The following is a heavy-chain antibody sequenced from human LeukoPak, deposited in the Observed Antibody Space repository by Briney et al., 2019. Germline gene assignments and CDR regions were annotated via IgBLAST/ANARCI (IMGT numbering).Heavy chain of an antibody. CDR1: GFTFSSYG. Sequence: GRSLRLSCAASGFTFSSYGMHWVRQAPGKGLEWVAVISYDGSNKYYADSVKGRFTISRDNSKNTLYLQMNSLRAEGTAVYYCAKDSLTGHTNRPSYFDYWGQGTLVTVSS. J-gene: IGHJ4*02. CDR3: AKDSLTGHTNRPSYFDY. V-gene: IGHV3-30*18. D-gene: IGHD3-9*01. CDR2: ISYDGSNK.